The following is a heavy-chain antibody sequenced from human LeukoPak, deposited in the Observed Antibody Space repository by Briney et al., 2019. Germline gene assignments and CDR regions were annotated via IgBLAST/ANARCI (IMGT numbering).Heavy chain of an antibody. V-gene: IGHV4-34*01. CDR3: ARSPICSSTSCYFDY. CDR2: INHSGST. J-gene: IGHJ4*02. CDR1: GGSFSGYY. Sequence: SETLSLTCAVYGGSFSGYYWSWLRQPPGKRLEWIGEINHSGSTNYNPSLKSRVTISVATSKNQFSLKLSSVTAADTAVYYCARSPICSSTSCYFDYWGQGTLVTVSS. D-gene: IGHD2-2*01.